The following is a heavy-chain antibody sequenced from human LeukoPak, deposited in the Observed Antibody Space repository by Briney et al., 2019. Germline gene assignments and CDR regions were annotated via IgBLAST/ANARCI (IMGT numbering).Heavy chain of an antibody. CDR3: ARSGGSYGYMWDY. CDR1: GGSISSYY. V-gene: IGHV4-59*01. Sequence: SETLSLTCTVSGGSISSYYWSWIRQPPGKGLEWIGYIYYSGSTNYGPSLKSRVTISVDTSKNQFSLKLSSVTAADTAVYYCARSGGSYGYMWDYWGQGTLVTVSS. D-gene: IGHD5-18*01. J-gene: IGHJ4*02. CDR2: IYYSGST.